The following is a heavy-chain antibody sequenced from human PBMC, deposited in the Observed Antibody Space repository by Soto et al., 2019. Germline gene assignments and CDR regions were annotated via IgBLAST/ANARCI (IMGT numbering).Heavy chain of an antibody. CDR2: INHSGST. CDR1: GGSFSGYY. J-gene: IGHJ6*03. Sequence: SETLSLTCAAYGGSFSGYYWSWIRQPPGKGLEWIGEINHSGSTNYNPSLKSRVTISVDTSKNQFSLKLSSVTAANTAVYYCARLRAHYYYYYMDVWGQGTTVTVSS. CDR3: ARLRAHYYYYYMDV. V-gene: IGHV4-34*01.